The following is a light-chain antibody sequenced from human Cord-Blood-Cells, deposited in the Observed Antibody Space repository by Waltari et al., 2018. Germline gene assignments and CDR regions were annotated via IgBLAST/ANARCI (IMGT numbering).Light chain of an antibody. CDR3: QKYNSAPWT. CDR2: AAS. CDR1: QGISNY. V-gene: IGKV1-27*01. J-gene: IGKJ1*01. Sequence: DIQITHSPSSLSASVGDRVTITCRASQGISNYLAWYQQKPRKVPKLLIYAASTLQSGVPSRFSGSGSGTDFTLTISSLQPEDVATYYCQKYNSAPWTFGQGTKVEIK.